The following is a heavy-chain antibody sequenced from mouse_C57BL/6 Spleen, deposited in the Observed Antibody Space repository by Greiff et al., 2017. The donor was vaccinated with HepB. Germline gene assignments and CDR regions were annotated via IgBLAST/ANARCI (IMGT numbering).Heavy chain of an antibody. Sequence: EVKLVESGGGLVKPGGSLKLSCAASGFTFSSYAMSWVRQTPEKRLEWVATISDGGSYTYYPDNVKGRFTISRDNAKNNLYLQMSHLKSEDTAMYYCARDGVTTVEVLDYWGQGTTLTVSS. CDR3: ARDGVTTVEVLDY. CDR2: ISDGGSYT. D-gene: IGHD1-1*01. J-gene: IGHJ2*01. CDR1: GFTFSSYA. V-gene: IGHV5-4*01.